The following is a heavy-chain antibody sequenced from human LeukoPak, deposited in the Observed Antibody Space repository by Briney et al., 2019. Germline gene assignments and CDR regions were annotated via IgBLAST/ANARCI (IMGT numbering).Heavy chain of an antibody. V-gene: IGHV1-2*02. D-gene: IGHD3-10*01. J-gene: IGHJ6*03. Sequence: GASVKVSCKASGYTFTGYYMHWVRQAPGQGLEWMGWINPNSGGTNYAQKFQGRVTMTRDTSISTAYMELSRLRSDDTAVYYCARDNQPKRYYYGSGSYYNPNYYMDVWGKGTTVTVSS. CDR1: GYTFTGYY. CDR2: INPNSGGT. CDR3: ARDNQPKRYYYGSGSYYNPNYYMDV.